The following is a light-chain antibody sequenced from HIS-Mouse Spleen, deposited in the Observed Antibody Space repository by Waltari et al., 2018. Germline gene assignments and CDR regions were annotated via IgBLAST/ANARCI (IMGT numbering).Light chain of an antibody. V-gene: IGLV6-57*02. CDR3: QSYDSSNVV. CDR2: EDN. CDR1: SGSIARNY. Sequence: NFMLTQPHPVSESSGKTVTISCSGSSGSIARNYVQWYQHRPGTAPTTVIYEDNQSPSGVPDRFSGSIDSSSNSASLTISGLKTEDEADYYCQSYDSSNVVFGGGTKLTVL. J-gene: IGLJ2*01.